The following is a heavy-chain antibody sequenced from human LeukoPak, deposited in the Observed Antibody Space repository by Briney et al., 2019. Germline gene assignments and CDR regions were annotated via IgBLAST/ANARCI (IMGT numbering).Heavy chain of an antibody. CDR2: VSGSGGNT. CDR1: GFTFSRYA. CDR3: AKEPPFFWSDYDYIDY. V-gene: IGHV3-23*01. J-gene: IGHJ4*02. Sequence: HTGASLRLSCTGPGFTFSRYAMNWVRQAPGKGLEWLSRVSGSGGNTYYAGSVTGRLTISRENSNSTLYLQMNSLRAGGTAVYYCAKEPPFFWSDYDYIDYWGQGILVTVSS. D-gene: IGHD3-3*01.